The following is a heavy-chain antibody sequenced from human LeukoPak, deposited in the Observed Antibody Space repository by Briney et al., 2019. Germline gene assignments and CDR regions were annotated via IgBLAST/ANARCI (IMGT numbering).Heavy chain of an antibody. Sequence: SETLSLTCAVYGGSFSGYYWSWIRQPPGKGLEWIGEINHSGSTNYNPSLKSRVTISVDTSKNQFSLKLSSVTAADTAVYYCARRKGSGSYYLARHTNWFDPWGQGTLVTVSS. J-gene: IGHJ5*02. V-gene: IGHV4-34*01. D-gene: IGHD3-10*01. CDR1: GGSFSGYY. CDR2: INHSGST. CDR3: ARRKGSGSYYLARHTNWFDP.